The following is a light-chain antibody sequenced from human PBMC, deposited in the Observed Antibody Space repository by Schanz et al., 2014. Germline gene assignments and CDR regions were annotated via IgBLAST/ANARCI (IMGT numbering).Light chain of an antibody. Sequence: QSALTQPASVSGSPGQSITISCTGTSSDVGSYNLVSWYQQHPGKAPKLMIYEGSKRPSGVPDRFSGSKSGNTASLTISGLQAEDEADYYCSSYTTSSTGVFGGGTKLTVL. CDR1: SSDVGSYNL. CDR2: EGS. CDR3: SSYTTSSTGV. J-gene: IGLJ3*02. V-gene: IGLV2-14*02.